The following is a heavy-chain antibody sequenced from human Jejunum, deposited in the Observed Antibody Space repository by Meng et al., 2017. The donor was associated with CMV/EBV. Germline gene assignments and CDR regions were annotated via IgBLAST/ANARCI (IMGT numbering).Heavy chain of an antibody. CDR1: GGSFSAYT. J-gene: IGHJ4*02. V-gene: IGHV4-34*01. D-gene: IGHD5-12*01. CDR3: ATADEYAIKY. CDR2: IDHLRRT. Sequence: QVQRQEGGAGLLKPSETLSLTCILSGGSFSAYTWSWIRQAPGKGLEWIAEIDHLRRTNFNPSLKSRVSISRDTSRDQFSLRLNSVTAADTAVYYCATADEYAIKYWGQGTLVTVSS.